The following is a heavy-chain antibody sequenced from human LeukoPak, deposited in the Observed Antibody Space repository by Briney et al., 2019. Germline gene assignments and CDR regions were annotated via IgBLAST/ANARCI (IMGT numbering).Heavy chain of an antibody. D-gene: IGHD4-23*01. J-gene: IGHJ4*02. CDR1: GYSFTSYW. CDR2: IYPGDSDT. V-gene: IGHV5-51*01. Sequence: PGESLKISCKGSGYSFTSYWIGWVRQMPGKGPEWMGIIYPGDSDTRYSPSFEGQVTISADNSTSTAYLPWRSLNASDAGMYYCARHGRWSFGYWGQGTLVTVSS. CDR3: ARHGRWSFGY.